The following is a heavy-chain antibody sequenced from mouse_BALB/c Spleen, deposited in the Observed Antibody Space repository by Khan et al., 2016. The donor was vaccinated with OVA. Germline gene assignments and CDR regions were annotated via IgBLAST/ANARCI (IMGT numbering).Heavy chain of an antibody. V-gene: IGHV1S41*01. CDR2: IAPGSGSS. D-gene: IGHD1-1*01. J-gene: IGHJ4*01. CDR1: GYTFTSYW. Sequence: DLVKPGASVKLSCKASGYTFTSYWINWIKQRPGQGLEWIGRIAPGSGSSSYNEMFKGKATLTLDTSYSTAYIQLSSLSSEDSAVYFCAWENYYCRTCYAMDYWGQGTSVTVSS. CDR3: AWENYYCRTCYAMDY.